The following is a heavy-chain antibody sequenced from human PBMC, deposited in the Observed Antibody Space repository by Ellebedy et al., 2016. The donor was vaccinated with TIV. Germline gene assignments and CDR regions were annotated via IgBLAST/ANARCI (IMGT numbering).Heavy chain of an antibody. CDR2: INHSGST. CDR3: ARGGLRYFDWLLYVY. J-gene: IGHJ4*02. V-gene: IGHV4-34*01. CDR1: GGSFSGYY. D-gene: IGHD3-9*01. Sequence: SQTLSLTCAVYGGSFSGYYWSWIRQPPGKGLEWIGEINHSGSTNYNPSLKSRVTISVDTSKNQFSLKLSSVTAADTAVYYCARGGLRYFDWLLYVYWGQGTLVTVSS.